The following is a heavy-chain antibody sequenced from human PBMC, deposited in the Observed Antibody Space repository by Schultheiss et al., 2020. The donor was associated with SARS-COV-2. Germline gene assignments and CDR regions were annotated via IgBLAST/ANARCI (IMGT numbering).Heavy chain of an antibody. D-gene: IGHD3-3*01. J-gene: IGHJ4*02. V-gene: IGHV4-59*12. CDR2: IYYSGST. CDR1: GGSISSYY. Sequence: SQTLSLTCTVSGGSISSYYWSCIWQPPGKGLEWIGYIYYSGSTNYNPSLKSRVTLSVDTSKNQFSLRLSSVTAADTAVYYCAGRFDRFLEWLHFDYWGQGTMVTVSS. CDR3: AGRFDRFLEWLHFDY.